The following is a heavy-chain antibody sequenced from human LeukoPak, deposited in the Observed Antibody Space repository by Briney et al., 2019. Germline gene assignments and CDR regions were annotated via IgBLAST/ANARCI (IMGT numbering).Heavy chain of an antibody. CDR2: MYYSGTT. CDR3: ARLFPVRGVEDY. Sequence: SETLSLTCTVSGGSISSNDYYWGWIRQPPGEGLEWIGSMYYSGTTYYKPSLKSRATISVDSSKNQFSLKLSSVTAADTAVYSCARLFPVRGVEDYWGQGTLVTVSS. CDR1: GGSISSNDYY. D-gene: IGHD3-10*01. J-gene: IGHJ4*02. V-gene: IGHV4-39*07.